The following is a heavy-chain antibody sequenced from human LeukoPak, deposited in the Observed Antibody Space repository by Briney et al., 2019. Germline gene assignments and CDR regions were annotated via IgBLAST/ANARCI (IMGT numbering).Heavy chain of an antibody. CDR3: AKEDYYGSGSYYPVY. D-gene: IGHD3-10*01. V-gene: IGHV3-74*01. CDR2: INPDGSRT. J-gene: IGHJ4*02. CDR1: GFTFSTYW. Sequence: GGSLRLSCAASGFTFSTYWMHWVRQAPGKGLVWVSRINPDGSRTDYADSVKGRFTISRDNSKNTLYLQMNSLRVEDTAVYYCAKEDYYGSGSYYPVYWGQGTLVTVSS.